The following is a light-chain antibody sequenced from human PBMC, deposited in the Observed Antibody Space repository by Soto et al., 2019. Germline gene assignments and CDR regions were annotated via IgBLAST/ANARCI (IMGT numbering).Light chain of an antibody. Sequence: QSALTQPASVSGSPGQSITISCTGTSSDVGGSNYVSWYQQHPGKAPKLIIYEVRSRPSGVSHRFSASRSGNTASLTISGLQAEDEADYYRNTFHVFATGTKLTVL. CDR2: EVR. J-gene: IGLJ1*01. CDR3: NTFHV. CDR1: SSDVGGSNY. V-gene: IGLV2-14*03.